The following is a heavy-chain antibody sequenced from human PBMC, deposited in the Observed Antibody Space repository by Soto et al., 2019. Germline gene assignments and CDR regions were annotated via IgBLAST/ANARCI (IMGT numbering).Heavy chain of an antibody. V-gene: IGHV3-30*18. CDR3: AKDPQAKRGYSGYDSGSGAFDI. D-gene: IGHD5-12*01. CDR1: GFTFSSYG. CDR2: ISYDGSNK. Sequence: VGSLRLSCAASGFTFSSYGMHWVRQAPGKGLEWVAVISYDGSNKYYADSVKGRFTISRDNSKNTLYLQMNSLRAEDTAVYYCAKDPQAKRGYSGYDSGSGAFDIWGQGTMVTVSS. J-gene: IGHJ3*02.